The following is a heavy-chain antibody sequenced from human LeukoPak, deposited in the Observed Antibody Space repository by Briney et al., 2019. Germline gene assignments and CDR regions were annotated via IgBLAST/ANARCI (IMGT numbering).Heavy chain of an antibody. V-gene: IGHV4-38-2*02. CDR1: GYSISRGYY. J-gene: IGHJ2*01. CDR3: AKMGAQNWGSFLRYFDI. CDR2: VYHSGSA. D-gene: IGHD7-27*01. Sequence: SETLSLTCSLSGYSISRGYYWGWIRQSPGKGLEWIGSVYHSGSAYYNPSLKSRVTIPVETSKNQFSLKLSSVTAADTAVYYCAKMGAQNWGSFLRYFDIWGRGTLVTVSS.